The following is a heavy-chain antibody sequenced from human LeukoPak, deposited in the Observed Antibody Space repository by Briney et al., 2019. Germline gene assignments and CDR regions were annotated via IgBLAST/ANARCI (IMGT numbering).Heavy chain of an antibody. CDR1: GFTFDDYA. CDR2: ISWNSGTI. Sequence: PGGSLRLSCAASGFTFDDYAMHWVRQAPGKGLEWVSGISWNSGTIGYAASVKGRFTISRDNSKNTLYLQMNSLRAEDTAVYYCAKGNSYSSSPPDYWGQGTLVTVSS. CDR3: AKGNSYSSSPPDY. D-gene: IGHD6-6*01. V-gene: IGHV3-9*01. J-gene: IGHJ4*01.